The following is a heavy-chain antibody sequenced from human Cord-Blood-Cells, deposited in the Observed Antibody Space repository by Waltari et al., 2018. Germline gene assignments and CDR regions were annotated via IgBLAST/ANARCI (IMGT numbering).Heavy chain of an antibody. D-gene: IGHD6-13*01. CDR1: GFTFSSHA. J-gene: IGHJ4*02. CDR2: ISGSGGST. CDR3: AKSKAAAGTPFDY. Sequence: EVQLLESGGGLVQPGGSLRLSCAASGFTFSSHAMSWVRRAPGKGLEWVSAISGSGGSTYYADSVKGRFTISRDNSKNTLYLQMNSLRAEDTAVYYCAKSKAAAGTPFDYWGQGTLVTVSS. V-gene: IGHV3-23*01.